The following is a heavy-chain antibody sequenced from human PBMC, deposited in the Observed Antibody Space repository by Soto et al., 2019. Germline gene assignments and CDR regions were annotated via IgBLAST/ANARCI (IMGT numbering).Heavy chain of an antibody. V-gene: IGHV3-21*01. CDR3: AREVSGYDHYFGY. D-gene: IGHD5-12*01. Sequence: PGGSLRLSCAASGFTFSSYSMNWVRQAPGKGLEWVSSISSSSSYIYYADSVKGRFTISRDNAKNSLYLQMNSLRAEDTAVYYCAREVSGYDHYFGYWGQGTLVTVSS. CDR1: GFTFSSYS. CDR2: ISSSSSYI. J-gene: IGHJ4*02.